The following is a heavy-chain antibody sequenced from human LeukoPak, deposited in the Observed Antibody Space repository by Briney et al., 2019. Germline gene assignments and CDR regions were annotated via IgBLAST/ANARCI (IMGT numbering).Heavy chain of an antibody. D-gene: IGHD3-10*01. CDR3: ARGGHRQKEF. Sequence: PGGSLRLSCSASGFTFSNYWMTWVRQSPGKGLEWVAIIKHDGSDKYCVDSVKGRFTISRDNAKNSLYLQMSSLRAGDTAVYYCARGGHRQKEFWGQGTLVTVSS. CDR1: GFTFSNYW. J-gene: IGHJ4*02. V-gene: IGHV3-7*01. CDR2: IKHDGSDK.